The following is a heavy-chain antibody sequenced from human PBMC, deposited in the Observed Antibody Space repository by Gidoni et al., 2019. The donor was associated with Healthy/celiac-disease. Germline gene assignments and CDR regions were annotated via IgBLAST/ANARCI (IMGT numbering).Heavy chain of an antibody. CDR3: ARRDYDILTHFAGFDP. J-gene: IGHJ5*02. CDR2: IYYSGST. CDR1: GGSISSSSYY. Sequence: QLQLQESGPGLVKPSETLSLTCTVSGGSISSSSYYWGWIRQPPGKGLEWIGSIYYSGSTYYNPSLKSRVTISVDTSKNQFSLKLSSVTAADTAVYYCARRDYDILTHFAGFDPWGQGTLVTVSS. D-gene: IGHD3-9*01. V-gene: IGHV4-39*01.